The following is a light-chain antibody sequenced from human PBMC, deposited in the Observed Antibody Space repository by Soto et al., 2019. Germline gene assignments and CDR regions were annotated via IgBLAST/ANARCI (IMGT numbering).Light chain of an antibody. CDR1: QSFYSN. CDR3: QQYQSWPLT. CDR2: VVS. J-gene: IGKJ4*01. Sequence: EIVVTQSPATLSVSPGERATLSCRASQSFYSNLAWYQQTPGQAPRLLIYVVSTRATGIPARFSGSGSGTEFTLTISSLQSEDFAVYYCQQYQSWPLTFGGGTTVEIK. V-gene: IGKV3-15*01.